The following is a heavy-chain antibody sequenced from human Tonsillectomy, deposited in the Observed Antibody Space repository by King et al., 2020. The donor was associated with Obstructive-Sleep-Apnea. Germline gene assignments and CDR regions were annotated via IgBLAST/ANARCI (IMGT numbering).Heavy chain of an antibody. CDR3: AKDWVSLINCSSTSCVY. CDR1: GFTFSSYG. CDR2: ISYDGSNK. Sequence: VQLVESGGGVVQPGRSLRLSCAAPGFTFSSYGMHWVRQAPGKGLEWVAVISYDGSNKYYAESVKGRFHISRDNSKNTLYLQMNSLRAEDTAVYYCAKDWVSLINCSSTSCVYWGQGTLVTVSS. V-gene: IGHV3-30*18. J-gene: IGHJ4*02. D-gene: IGHD2-2*01.